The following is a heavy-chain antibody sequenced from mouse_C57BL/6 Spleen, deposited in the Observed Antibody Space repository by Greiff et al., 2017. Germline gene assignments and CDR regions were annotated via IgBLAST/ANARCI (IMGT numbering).Heavy chain of an antibody. D-gene: IGHD1-1*01. CDR3: ARWVITTVVGHYYAMDY. J-gene: IGHJ4*01. V-gene: IGHV14-2*01. Sequence: EVQLQESGAELVKPGASVKLSCTASGFNIKDYYMHWVKQRTEQGLEWIGRIDPEDGETKYAPKFQGKATITADTSSNTAYLQLSSLTSEDTAVYYCARWVITTVVGHYYAMDYWGQGTSVTVSS. CDR1: GFNIKDYY. CDR2: IDPEDGET.